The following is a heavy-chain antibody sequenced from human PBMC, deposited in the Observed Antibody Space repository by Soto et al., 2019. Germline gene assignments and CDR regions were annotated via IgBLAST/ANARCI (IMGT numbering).Heavy chain of an antibody. CDR2: IIPIFGTA. Sequence: ASVKVSCKASGGTFSSYAISWVRQAPGQGLEWMGGIIPIFGTANYAQKFQGRVTITADESTSTAYMELSSLRSEDTAVYYCARPSAVAGGFYYFDYWGQGTLVTVSS. CDR3: ARPSAVAGGFYYFDY. CDR1: GGTFSSYA. J-gene: IGHJ4*02. V-gene: IGHV1-69*13. D-gene: IGHD6-19*01.